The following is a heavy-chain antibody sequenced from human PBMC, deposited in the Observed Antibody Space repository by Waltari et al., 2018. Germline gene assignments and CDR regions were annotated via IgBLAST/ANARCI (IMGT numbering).Heavy chain of an antibody. Sequence: EVQLVESGGGLVQPGGALRLSCEAPAVRFSNYWMHWARQGLGKGLVWVARINPDAMGTRYVDSVQGRFTISRDTSKNTVYLQMNGLRADDTAVYFCAKGPTVATGSPLYYFDYWGQGALVTVSS. CDR2: INPDAMGT. V-gene: IGHV3-74*01. J-gene: IGHJ4*02. CDR3: AKGPTVATGSPLYYFDY. D-gene: IGHD6-13*01. CDR1: AVRFSNYW.